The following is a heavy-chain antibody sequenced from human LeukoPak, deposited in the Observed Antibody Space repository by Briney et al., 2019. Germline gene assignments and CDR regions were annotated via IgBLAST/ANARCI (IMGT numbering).Heavy chain of an antibody. D-gene: IGHD2-21*02. CDR3: ARDRVVVTAIKDAFDI. J-gene: IGHJ3*02. CDR2: INPNSGGT. Sequence: ASEKVSCKASGYTFTGYYMHWVRQAPGQGLEWMGWINPNSGGTNYAQKFQGRVTMTRDTSISTAYMELSRLRSDDTAVYYCARDRVVVTAIKDAFDIWGQGTMVTVSS. V-gene: IGHV1-2*02. CDR1: GYTFTGYY.